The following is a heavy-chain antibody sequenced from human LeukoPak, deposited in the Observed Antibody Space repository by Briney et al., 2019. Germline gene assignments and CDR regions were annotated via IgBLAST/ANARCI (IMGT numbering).Heavy chain of an antibody. Sequence: GGSLRLSCAASGFTFSDYYMSWIRQAPGKGLEWVSYISSSGSTIYYADSVKGRFTISRDNAKTSLYLQMNSLRAEDTAVYYCARDRGYQLLTGWFDPWGQGTLLTVSS. CDR3: ARDRGYQLLTGWFDP. CDR1: GFTFSDYY. D-gene: IGHD2-2*01. J-gene: IGHJ5*02. V-gene: IGHV3-11*01. CDR2: ISSSGSTI.